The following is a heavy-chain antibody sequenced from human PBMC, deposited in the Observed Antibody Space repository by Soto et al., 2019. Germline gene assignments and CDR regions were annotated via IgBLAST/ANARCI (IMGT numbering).Heavy chain of an antibody. D-gene: IGHD3-22*01. Sequence: ESGGGVVQPGRSLRLTCAASGFIFSGSGMHWVRQAPGKGLEWVALVSNDGVRKYYEDSVEGRFTISRDNAENTLYLQMNSLRAEDTAVYYCARWVGGAMYDNSGKYDSWGQGTLVTVSS. CDR2: VSNDGVRK. CDR3: ARWVGGAMYDNSGKYDS. V-gene: IGHV3-30*03. CDR1: GFIFSGSG. J-gene: IGHJ5*01.